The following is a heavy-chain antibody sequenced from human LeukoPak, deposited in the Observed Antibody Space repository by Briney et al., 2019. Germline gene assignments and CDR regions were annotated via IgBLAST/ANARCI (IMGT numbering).Heavy chain of an antibody. J-gene: IGHJ5*02. CDR3: AEGTTA. Sequence: GRCLRLSCAASGSTFTNHWMSLVRQAAGKGLEWVANINQDGSEKFYADSVKGRFTISRDNAKNSLYLQMNSLRAEDTAVYYCAEGTTAWGQGTLVTVSS. CDR2: INQDGSEK. V-gene: IGHV3-7*01. D-gene: IGHD2/OR15-2a*01. CDR1: GSTFTNHW.